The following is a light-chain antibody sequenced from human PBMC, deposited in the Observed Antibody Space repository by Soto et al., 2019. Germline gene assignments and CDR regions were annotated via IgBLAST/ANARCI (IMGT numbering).Light chain of an antibody. J-gene: IGKJ4*01. CDR1: QSISSW. CDR2: KAS. V-gene: IGKV1-5*03. CDR3: QQYNSYSTLT. Sequence: DIQMTQSPSTLSASVGDRVTITCRGSQSISSWLAWYQQKPGKAPKLLIYKASSLESGVPSRFSGSGSGTAFTLTISSLQPDDFSAYYCQQYNSYSTLTFGGGTKVDIK.